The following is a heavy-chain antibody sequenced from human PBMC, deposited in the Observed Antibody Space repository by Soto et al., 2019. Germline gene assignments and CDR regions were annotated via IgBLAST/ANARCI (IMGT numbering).Heavy chain of an antibody. D-gene: IGHD2-15*01. CDR2: INSDGITT. CDR3: ARVKGGSGARGDPLDL. CDR1: GLTLSNYW. V-gene: IGHV3-74*03. J-gene: IGHJ5*02. Sequence: EVQLVESGGGPVQAGRSLRLSCAASGLTLSNYWMQWVRQAPGKGLVWVAHINSDGITTKYAESVKGRFTISRDGAKNMLYLQMNRLRHDDTAVYYCARVKGGSGARGDPLDLWGQGILVTVSS.